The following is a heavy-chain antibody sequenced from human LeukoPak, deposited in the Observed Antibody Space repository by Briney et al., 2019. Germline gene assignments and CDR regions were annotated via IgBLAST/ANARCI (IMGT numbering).Heavy chain of an antibody. D-gene: IGHD1-26*01. CDR3: TTDRFSGSYSKVDY. J-gene: IGHJ4*02. CDR1: GFTFSNAW. Sequence: GGSLRLSCAASGFTFSNAWMSRVRQAPGKGLEWVGRIKSKTDGGTTDYAAPVKGRFTISRDDSKNTLYLQMNSLKTEDTAVYYCTTDRFSGSYSKVDYWGQGTLVTVSS. CDR2: IKSKTDGGTT. V-gene: IGHV3-15*01.